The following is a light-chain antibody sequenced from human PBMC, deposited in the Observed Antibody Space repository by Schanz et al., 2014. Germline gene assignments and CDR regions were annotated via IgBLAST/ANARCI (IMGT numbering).Light chain of an antibody. CDR1: SSDIGRYNY. CDR3: SSYAGSNMVL. CDR2: DVT. V-gene: IGLV2-8*01. Sequence: QSVLTQPPSASGSPGQSVTISCTGTSSDIGRYNYVSWYQHHPGKAPKLLIYDVTKRPSGVPDRFSGSKSGNTASLTISGLQAEDEADYYCSSYAGSNMVLFGGGTKVTVL. J-gene: IGLJ2*01.